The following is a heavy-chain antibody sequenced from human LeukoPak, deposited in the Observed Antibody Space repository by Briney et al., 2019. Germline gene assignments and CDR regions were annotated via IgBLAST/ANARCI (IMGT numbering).Heavy chain of an antibody. D-gene: IGHD5-24*01. V-gene: IGHV5-51*01. CDR3: ARTSGYNYWEHCDY. CDR1: GYRFTSYW. Sequence: GSLEISFKGSGYRFTSYWIGWVRQMPGKGVEGIGIIYPDDSDTRYSPSFQGQVTISADKSISTAYLQWSSLKASDTAMYYCARTSGYNYWEHCDYWGQGTLVTVSS. J-gene: IGHJ4*02. CDR2: IYPDDSDT.